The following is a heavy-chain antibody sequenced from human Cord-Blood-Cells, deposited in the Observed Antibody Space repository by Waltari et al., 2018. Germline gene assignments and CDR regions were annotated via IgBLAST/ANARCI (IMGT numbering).Heavy chain of an antibody. CDR2: MNPNSGNT. Sequence: QVQLVQSGAEVKKPGASVTVSCTASRSPFTSSDLNWVRQATGQGLEWMGWMNPNSGNTGYAQKFQGRVTITRNTSISTAYMELSSLRSEDTAVYYCARGRSGSSNWFDPWGQGTLVTVSS. CDR1: RSPFTSSD. J-gene: IGHJ5*02. CDR3: ARGRSGSSNWFDP. V-gene: IGHV1-8*03. D-gene: IGHD6-6*01.